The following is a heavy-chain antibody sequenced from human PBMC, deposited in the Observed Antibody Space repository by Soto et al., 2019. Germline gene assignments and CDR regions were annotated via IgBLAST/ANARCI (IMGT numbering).Heavy chain of an antibody. J-gene: IGHJ4*02. V-gene: IGHV2-5*02. CDR1: GFSLSIDAAG. CDR2: IYWDDEK. CDR3: VHRSGGYIWHRPYYFDS. D-gene: IGHD1-26*01. Sequence: QITLKASGPTLMKPTQTLTLTCTFSGFSLSIDAAGVGWIRQSPGKALEWLALIYWDDEKRYSPSLKNRLTITKDTSKTQVVLTMIDMDPVHTATYYFVHRSGGYIWHRPYYFDSWGLGILVTVSS.